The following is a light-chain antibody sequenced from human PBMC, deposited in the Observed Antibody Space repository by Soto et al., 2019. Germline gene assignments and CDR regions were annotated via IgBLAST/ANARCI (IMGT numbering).Light chain of an antibody. J-gene: IGLJ1*01. CDR3: SSYTSSITPYV. Sequence: QSVLAQPASVSGSAGQSITISCTGTITDIGAYNYVSWYQQHPGKAPKLLIYGVSSRPSGVSNRFSGSKSGNAAYLTISGLQADDEAEYYCSSYTSSITPYVFGTGTKVTVL. CDR2: GVS. CDR1: ITDIGAYNY. V-gene: IGLV2-14*01.